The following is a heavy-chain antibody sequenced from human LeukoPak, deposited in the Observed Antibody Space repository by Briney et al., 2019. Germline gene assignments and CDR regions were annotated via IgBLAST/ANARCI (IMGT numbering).Heavy chain of an antibody. V-gene: IGHV3-21*04. J-gene: IGHJ4*02. CDR1: GFTFSSYS. CDR3: AKATRYDYVWGSYRPPIDY. Sequence: PGGSLRLSCAASGFTFSSYSMNWVRQAPGKGLEWVSSISSSSSYIYYADSVKGRFTISRDNSKNTLYLQMNSLRAEDTAVYYCAKATRYDYVWGSYRPPIDYWGQGTLVTVSS. CDR2: ISSSSSYI. D-gene: IGHD3-16*02.